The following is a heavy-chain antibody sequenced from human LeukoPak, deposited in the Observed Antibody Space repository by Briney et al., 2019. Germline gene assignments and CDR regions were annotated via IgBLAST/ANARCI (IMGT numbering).Heavy chain of an antibody. Sequence: GASVKVSCKASGYTFISYYMHWVRQAPGQGLEWMGIINPSSGSTSYAQKFQGRATMTRDTSTSTVYMELSSLRSEDTAVYYCARDSDFWSGYYYYYYYGMDVWGQGTTVTVSS. D-gene: IGHD3-3*01. CDR2: INPSSGST. V-gene: IGHV1-46*01. CDR3: ARDSDFWSGYYYYYYYGMDV. CDR1: GYTFISYY. J-gene: IGHJ6*02.